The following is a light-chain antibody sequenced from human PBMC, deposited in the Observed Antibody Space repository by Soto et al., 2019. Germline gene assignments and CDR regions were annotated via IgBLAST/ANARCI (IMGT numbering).Light chain of an antibody. CDR1: QSVSSSY. J-gene: IGKJ1*01. CDR3: QQYGSSPT. CDR2: GAS. V-gene: IGKV3-20*01. Sequence: VLRQSPGTLSLSPGERATLSCRASQSVSSSYLAWYQQKPGQAPRLLIYGASSRATGIPDRFSGSGSGTDFTLTISRLEPDDFAVYYCQQYGSSPTFGQGTKADI.